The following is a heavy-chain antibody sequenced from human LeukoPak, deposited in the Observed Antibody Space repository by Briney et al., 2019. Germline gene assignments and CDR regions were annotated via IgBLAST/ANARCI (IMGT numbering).Heavy chain of an antibody. CDR2: INPSGGST. J-gene: IGHJ4*02. CDR3: ARDKGRGYSYGPLDY. D-gene: IGHD5-18*01. Sequence: ASVKVSCMASGYTFTSYYMHWVRQAPGQGLEWMGIINPSGGSTSYAQKFQGRVTMTRDMSTSTVYMELSSLRSEDTAVYYCARDKGRGYSYGPLDYWGQGTLVTVSS. V-gene: IGHV1-46*01. CDR1: GYTFTSYY.